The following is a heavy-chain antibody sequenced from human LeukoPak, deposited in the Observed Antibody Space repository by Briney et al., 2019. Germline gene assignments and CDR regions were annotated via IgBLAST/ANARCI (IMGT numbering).Heavy chain of an antibody. CDR2: ISWNSGSI. V-gene: IGHV3-9*01. Sequence: GRSLRLSCAASGFTFDDYAMHWVRQAPGKGLEWVSGISWNSGSIGYADSVKGRFTISRDNAKNSLYLQMNSPRAEDTALYYCAKDIGYYDSSGYYSDAFDIWGQGTMVTVSS. CDR1: GFTFDDYA. D-gene: IGHD3-22*01. CDR3: AKDIGYYDSSGYYSDAFDI. J-gene: IGHJ3*02.